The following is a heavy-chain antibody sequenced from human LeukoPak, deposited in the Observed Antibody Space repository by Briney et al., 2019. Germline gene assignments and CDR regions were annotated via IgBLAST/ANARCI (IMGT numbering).Heavy chain of an antibody. Sequence: GGSLRLSCAASGFTFSSYSMNWVRQAPGKGLEWVAVISYDGSNKYYADSVKGRFTISRDNSKNTLYLQMNSLRAEDTAVYYCARDMEMATITNWFDPWGQGTLVTVSS. CDR1: GFTFSSYS. CDR2: ISYDGSNK. V-gene: IGHV3-30*03. J-gene: IGHJ5*02. CDR3: ARDMEMATITNWFDP. D-gene: IGHD5-24*01.